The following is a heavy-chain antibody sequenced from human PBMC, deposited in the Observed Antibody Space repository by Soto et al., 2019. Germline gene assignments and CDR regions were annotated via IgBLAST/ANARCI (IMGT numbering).Heavy chain of an antibody. V-gene: IGHV4-34*01. CDR2: INHSGST. CDR3: ARGHAPLTIFSFDY. D-gene: IGHD3-3*01. CDR1: GGSFSGYY. Sequence: SETLSLTCAVYGGSFSGYYWSWIRQPPGKGLEWIGEINHSGSTNYNPSLKSRVTISVDTSKNQFSLKLSSVTAADTAVYYCARGHAPLTIFSFDYWGQGTLVTVSS. J-gene: IGHJ4*02.